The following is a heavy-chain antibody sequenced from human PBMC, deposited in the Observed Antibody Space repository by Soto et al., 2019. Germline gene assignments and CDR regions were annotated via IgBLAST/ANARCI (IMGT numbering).Heavy chain of an antibody. CDR1: GCTFSSYA. CDR3: AREGSSSWYFDY. J-gene: IGHJ4*02. D-gene: IGHD6-13*01. CDR2: ISYDGSNK. Sequence: GGSLRLSGAASGCTFSSYAMHWVRQAPGKGLEGVAVISYDGSNKYYADSVKGRFTISRDNSKNTLYLQMNSLRAEDTAVYYCAREGSSSWYFDYWGQGALVTVSS. V-gene: IGHV3-30-3*01.